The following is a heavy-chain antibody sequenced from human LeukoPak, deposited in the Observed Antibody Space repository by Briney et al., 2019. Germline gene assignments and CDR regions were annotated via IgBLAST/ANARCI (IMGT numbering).Heavy chain of an antibody. V-gene: IGHV3-7*01. CDR2: INRAGSEK. D-gene: IGHD3-22*01. Sequence: SGGSLSLSCTASGFTISSYWMSWVRQAPGKGLEWVGSINRAGSEKYYVDSVKGRLTISRDNAKNSLYLQMNSLRAEDTAVYYGARDLGVVIAHYYYYYMDVWGKGTTVTVSS. J-gene: IGHJ6*03. CDR3: ARDLGVVIAHYYYYYMDV. CDR1: GFTISSYW.